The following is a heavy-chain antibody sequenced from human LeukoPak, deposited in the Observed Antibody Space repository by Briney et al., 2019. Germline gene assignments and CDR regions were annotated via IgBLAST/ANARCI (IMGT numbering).Heavy chain of an antibody. Sequence: SGGSLRLSCAASGFTFSSYGMHWVRQAPGKGLEWVAVISYDGSNKYYADSVKGRFTISRDNAKNSLYLQMNSLRAEDTAVYYCARDLSSSWPDAFDIWGQGTMVTVSS. CDR3: ARDLSSSWPDAFDI. V-gene: IGHV3-30*03. CDR2: ISYDGSNK. CDR1: GFTFSSYG. D-gene: IGHD6-13*01. J-gene: IGHJ3*02.